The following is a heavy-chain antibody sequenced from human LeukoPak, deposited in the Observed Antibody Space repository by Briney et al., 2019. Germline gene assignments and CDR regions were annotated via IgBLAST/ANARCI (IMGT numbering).Heavy chain of an antibody. CDR3: AKDTYDTSGYPD. D-gene: IGHD3-22*01. CDR1: GFTFSNYG. V-gene: IGHV3-30*02. CDR2: IRYDGSNK. J-gene: IGHJ4*02. Sequence: PGGSLRLSCAASGFTFSNYGMHWVRQAPGKGLEGVAFIRYDGSNKYYADSVKGRFTISRDNSKNTPYLQMNSLRAEDTAVYYCAKDTYDTSGYPDWGQGTLVTVSS.